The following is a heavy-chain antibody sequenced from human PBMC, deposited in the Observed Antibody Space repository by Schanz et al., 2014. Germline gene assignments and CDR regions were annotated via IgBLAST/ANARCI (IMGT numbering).Heavy chain of an antibody. J-gene: IGHJ4*02. D-gene: IGHD5-12*01. CDR1: GFTFSSYA. CDR3: ASPSGYSDYGTYFDF. CDR2: ISNDGSIK. Sequence: QVQLLQFGGGVVQPGRSLRLSCAASGFTFSSYAMHWVRQAPGKGLEWVALISNDGSIKYYADSVEGRFTISRANSRNTLYLQMNSLRTEDTAVYYCASPSGYSDYGTYFDFWGQGTLXTVSS. V-gene: IGHV3-30-3*01.